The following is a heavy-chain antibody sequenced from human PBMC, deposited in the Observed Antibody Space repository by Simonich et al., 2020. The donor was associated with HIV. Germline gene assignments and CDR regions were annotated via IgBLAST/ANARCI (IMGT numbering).Heavy chain of an antibody. J-gene: IGHJ5*02. V-gene: IGHV1-3*01. CDR3: ARVLAYYDSSGYSGNWFDP. CDR2: INAGNGNT. Sequence: QVQLVQSGAEVKKPGASVKVSCKASGYTLTSYAIHWVRQAPGQRIEWMGWINAGNGNTKYSQKFQGRVTITRDTSANTAYMELSSLRSEDTAVYYCARVLAYYDSSGYSGNWFDPWGQGTLVTVSS. D-gene: IGHD3-22*01. CDR1: GYTLTSYA.